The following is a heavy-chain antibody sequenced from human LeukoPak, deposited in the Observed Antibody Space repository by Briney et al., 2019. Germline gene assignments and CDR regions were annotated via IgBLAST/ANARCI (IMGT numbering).Heavy chain of an antibody. CDR2: IWYDGSNK. Sequence: PGGSLRLSCAASGFTFSSYGMHWVRQAPGKGLEWVAVIWYDGSNKYYADSVKGRFTISRDNSKNTLYLQMNSLRAEDTAVYYCARGQQLDLYYFDYWGQGTLVTVSS. CDR1: GFTFSSYG. D-gene: IGHD6-13*01. V-gene: IGHV3-33*01. J-gene: IGHJ4*02. CDR3: ARGQQLDLYYFDY.